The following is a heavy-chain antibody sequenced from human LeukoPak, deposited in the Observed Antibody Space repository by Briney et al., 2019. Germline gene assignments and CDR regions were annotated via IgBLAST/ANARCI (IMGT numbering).Heavy chain of an antibody. CDR1: GGTFSSYA. V-gene: IGHV1-69*06. CDR3: ASQYYYGSGSYSY. J-gene: IGHJ4*02. CDR2: IIPIFGTA. D-gene: IGHD3-10*01. Sequence: ASVEVSCKASGGTFSSYAISWVRQAPGQGLEWMGGIIPIFGTANYAQKFQGRVTITADKSTSTAYMELSSLRSEDTAVYYCASQYYYGSGSYSYWGQGTLVTVSS.